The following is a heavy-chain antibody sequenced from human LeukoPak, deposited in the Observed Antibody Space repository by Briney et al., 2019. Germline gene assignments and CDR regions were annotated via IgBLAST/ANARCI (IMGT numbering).Heavy chain of an antibody. Sequence: SETLFLTCTVSSGSISSYYWSWIRQPPGKGLEWIGYIYYSGSTNYNPSLKSRVTIPLDTSKNQFSLKLGSVTAADTAVYFCARGRDGYNFDYWGQGTLVTVSS. V-gene: IGHV4-59*01. CDR1: SGSISSYY. D-gene: IGHD5-24*01. CDR3: ARGRDGYNFDY. CDR2: IYYSGST. J-gene: IGHJ4*02.